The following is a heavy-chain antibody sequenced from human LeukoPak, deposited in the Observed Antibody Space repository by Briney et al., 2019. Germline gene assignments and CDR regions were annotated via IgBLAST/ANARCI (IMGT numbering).Heavy chain of an antibody. CDR2: ISRSGGST. CDR3: ARGLLYGDYDFHFDY. J-gene: IGHJ4*02. V-gene: IGHV3-23*01. D-gene: IGHD4-17*01. Sequence: PGGSLRLSCAASGFTFSSYAMSWVRQAPGKGLEWVSAISRSGGSTYYADSVKGRFTISRDNSKNTLYLQMNNLRAEDTAVYYCARGLLYGDYDFHFDYWGQGTLVTVSS. CDR1: GFTFSSYA.